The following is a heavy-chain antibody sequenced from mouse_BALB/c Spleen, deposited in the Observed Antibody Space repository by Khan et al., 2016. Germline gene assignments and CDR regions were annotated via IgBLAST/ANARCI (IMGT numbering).Heavy chain of an antibody. J-gene: IGHJ1*01. CDR1: GYSITSDYA. Sequence: EVKLLESGPGLVKPSQSLSLTCTVTGYSITSDYAWNWIRQFPGNKLEWMGYIRYSGSTTYNPSLKSRISITRDTSQNQFFLQLYSVTTEDTATYYCTRSPTATRYFDVWGAGTTVTVSS. CDR2: IRYSGST. V-gene: IGHV3-2*02. CDR3: TRSPTATRYFDV. D-gene: IGHD1-2*01.